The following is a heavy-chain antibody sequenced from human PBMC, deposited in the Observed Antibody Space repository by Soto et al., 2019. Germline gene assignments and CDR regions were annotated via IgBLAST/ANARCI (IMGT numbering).Heavy chain of an antibody. CDR3: ARDGAYCSATGCRDYYHYMDV. V-gene: IGHV3-21*01. Sequence: EVQLVESGGGLVKPGGSLRLSCAASGFSFSDYSMNWVRQAPGKGLEWVSSISGSSTYIYYADSLKGRFTVSRDNAEKSLYLQMNSLRAEDTAVYYCARDGAYCSATGCRDYYHYMDVWGKGTTVTVSS. CDR2: ISGSSTYI. CDR1: GFSFSDYS. J-gene: IGHJ6*03. D-gene: IGHD2-15*01.